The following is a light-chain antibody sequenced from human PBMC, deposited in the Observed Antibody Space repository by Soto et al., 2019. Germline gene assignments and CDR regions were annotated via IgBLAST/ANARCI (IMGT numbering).Light chain of an antibody. CDR2: DAS. J-gene: IGKJ5*01. Sequence: EIVLTQSPATLSLSPVEVATLSCRASQSISSYLAWYQQKPGQAPRLLIYDASNRATGIAARFSGSGSGTDFSLIISSLETEDAAVYYCQQSSNWVTFGQGTRLEIK. CDR3: QQSSNWVT. CDR1: QSISSY. V-gene: IGKV3-11*01.